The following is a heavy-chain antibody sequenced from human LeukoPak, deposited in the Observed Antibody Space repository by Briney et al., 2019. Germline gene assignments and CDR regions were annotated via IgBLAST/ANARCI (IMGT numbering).Heavy chain of an antibody. Sequence: SVKVSCKASVLTLTSAAIQGGSQARGQRLEWIGLIVAGSGNTDYAQKFQERVTITRDMATSTSYLEVRSLRPEDTAIYDCAALDFSDSVQLDPWGQGSLVTVSS. CDR2: IVAGSGNT. CDR1: VLTLTSAA. J-gene: IGHJ5*02. D-gene: IGHD3-22*01. V-gene: IGHV1-58*02. CDR3: AALDFSDSVQLDP.